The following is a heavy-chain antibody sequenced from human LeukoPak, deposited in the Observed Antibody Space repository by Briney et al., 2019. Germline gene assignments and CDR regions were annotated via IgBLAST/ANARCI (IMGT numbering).Heavy chain of an antibody. J-gene: IGHJ6*03. V-gene: IGHV3-7*01. Sequence: PGGSLRLSCAASGFSFSSYWMTWVRQAPGKGLEWVANVKQDGSERYYVDSVKGRFTISRDNAKNSLYLQMNSLRAEDTAVYYCARGPPVTTDYYYYMDVWGKGTTVTISS. CDR2: VKQDGSER. D-gene: IGHD4-17*01. CDR1: GFSFSSYW. CDR3: ARGPPVTTDYYYYMDV.